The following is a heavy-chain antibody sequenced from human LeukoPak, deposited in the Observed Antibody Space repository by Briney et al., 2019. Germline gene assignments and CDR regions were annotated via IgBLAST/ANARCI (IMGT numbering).Heavy chain of an antibody. CDR1: GFTFSSYG. Sequence: GGSLRLSCAASGFTFSSYGMHWVRQAPGKGLEWVAFIRYDGSNKYYADSVEGRFTISRDNSKNTLYLQMNSLRAEDTAVYYCAKDIVVVPAAPSYFDYWGQGTLVTVSS. D-gene: IGHD2-2*01. CDR3: AKDIVVVPAAPSYFDY. V-gene: IGHV3-30*02. J-gene: IGHJ4*02. CDR2: IRYDGSNK.